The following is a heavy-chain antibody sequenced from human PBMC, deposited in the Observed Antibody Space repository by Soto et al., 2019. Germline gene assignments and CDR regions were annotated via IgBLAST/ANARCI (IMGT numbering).Heavy chain of an antibody. J-gene: IGHJ4*02. V-gene: IGHV2-70*01. CDR2: IDGDDDK. D-gene: IGHD3-3*01. Sequence: SGPTLVNPTQTLTLTCTFSGFSLRSTGMCVSWIRQPPGKALEWLALIDGDDDKYYSTSLETRLTISKDTSKNQVVLTMTNMDPVDTATYYCARTTVARSGYFFDSWGQGXLVTVYS. CDR1: GFSLRSTGMC. CDR3: ARTTVARSGYFFDS.